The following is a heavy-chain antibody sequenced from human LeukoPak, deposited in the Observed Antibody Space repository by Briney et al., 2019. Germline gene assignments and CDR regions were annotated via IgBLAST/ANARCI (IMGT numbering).Heavy chain of an antibody. V-gene: IGHV3-21*01. D-gene: IGHD6-6*01. Sequence: SGGSLRLSCAASGFTFSSYSMNWVRQAPGKGLEWVSSISSSSSYIYYADSVKGRFAISRDNAMNSLYLQMNSLRAEDTAVYYCARGREGIAARWWVEEPRWYFFDPWRQGTLVTVSS. J-gene: IGHJ5*02. CDR2: ISSSSSYI. CDR3: ARGREGIAARWWVEEPRWYFFDP. CDR1: GFTFSSYS.